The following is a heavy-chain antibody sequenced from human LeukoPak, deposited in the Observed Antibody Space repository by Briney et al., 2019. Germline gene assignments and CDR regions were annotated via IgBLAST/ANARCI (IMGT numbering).Heavy chain of an antibody. J-gene: IGHJ4*02. CDR3: AKHQDWTVTVPDY. CDR2: ISGSGDDT. V-gene: IGHV3-23*01. Sequence: QTGGSLRLSCAASGFTFRNYAMSWVRQAPGKGLEWVSTISGSGDDTDYADSVKGRFPISRDNSKNTLYLQMNSLRAEDTAVYYCAKHQDWTVTVPDYWGQGTLVTVSS. CDR1: GFTFRNYA. D-gene: IGHD4-17*01.